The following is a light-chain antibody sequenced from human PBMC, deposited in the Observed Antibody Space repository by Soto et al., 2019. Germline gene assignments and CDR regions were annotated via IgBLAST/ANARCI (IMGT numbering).Light chain of an antibody. CDR3: QQYYSGPPYT. J-gene: IGKJ2*01. V-gene: IGKV4-1*01. CDR1: QSVLYSSNNKNY. Sequence: DIVMTRSPDSLAVSLGERATINCMSSQSVLYSSNNKNYLAWYQQRPGQPPKLLIYWASTRESGVPERFSGSGSGTHFTLTISSLQAEDVAVYYCQQYYSGPPYTFGQGTKLEIK. CDR2: WAS.